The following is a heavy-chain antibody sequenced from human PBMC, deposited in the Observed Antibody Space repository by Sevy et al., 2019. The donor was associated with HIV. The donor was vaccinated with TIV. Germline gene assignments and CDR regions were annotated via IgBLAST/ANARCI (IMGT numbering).Heavy chain of an antibody. V-gene: IGHV3-9*01. CDR1: NLTFEDYA. J-gene: IGHJ6*02. CDR3: AKGQQLITQSGSYFYYGMNV. CDR2: ISWNGADI. Sequence: GGSLRLSCAASNLTFEDYAMHWVRRAPGKGLEWVSGISWNGADIGFADSVKGRFTISRDNAKGSVYLQINSLTPEDTGVYYCAKGQQLITQSGSYFYYGMNVWGQETTVTVSS. D-gene: IGHD6-13*01.